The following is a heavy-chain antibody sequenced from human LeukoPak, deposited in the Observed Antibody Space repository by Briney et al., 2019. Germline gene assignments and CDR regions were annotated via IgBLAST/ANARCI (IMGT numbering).Heavy chain of an antibody. CDR2: IYTSGST. CDR3: ARSPVTERWLQLETYFDY. Sequence: SETLSLTCTVSGGSISSYYWSWIRQPAGKGLEWIGRIYTSGSTNYNPSLKSRVTMSVATSKNQFSLKLSSVTAADTAVYYCARSPVTERWLQLETYFDYWGQGTLVTVS. J-gene: IGHJ4*02. CDR1: GGSISSYY. V-gene: IGHV4-4*07. D-gene: IGHD5-24*01.